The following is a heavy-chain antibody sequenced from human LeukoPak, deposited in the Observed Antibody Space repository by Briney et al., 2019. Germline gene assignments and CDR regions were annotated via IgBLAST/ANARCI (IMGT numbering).Heavy chain of an antibody. D-gene: IGHD4-17*01. CDR2: IKSDGSNT. V-gene: IGHV3-74*01. CDR1: GFTFNNYY. Sequence: GGSLRLSCAASGFTFNNYYMHWVRQAPGKGLVWVSRIKSDGSNTNYADSVKGRFTISRDNAKNTLYLQMNSLRAEDTALYYCARGGDYPFDYWGQGTLVTVSS. J-gene: IGHJ4*02. CDR3: ARGGDYPFDY.